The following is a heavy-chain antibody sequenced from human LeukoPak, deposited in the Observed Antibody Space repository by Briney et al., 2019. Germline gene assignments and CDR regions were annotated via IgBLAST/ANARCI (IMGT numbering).Heavy chain of an antibody. CDR1: GFTFSSYE. V-gene: IGHV3-48*03. Sequence: GGSLRLSCAASGFTFSSYEMNWVRQAPGKGLEWVSYISSSGSTIYYADSVKGRFTISRDNAKNSLYLQMNSLRAEDTAVYYCASLTAAAPYYYYYMDVWGKGTTVIVSS. J-gene: IGHJ6*03. CDR2: ISSSGSTI. D-gene: IGHD6-13*01. CDR3: ASLTAAAPYYYYYMDV.